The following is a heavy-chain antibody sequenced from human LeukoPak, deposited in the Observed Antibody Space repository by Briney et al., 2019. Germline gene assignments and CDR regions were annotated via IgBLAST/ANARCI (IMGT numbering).Heavy chain of an antibody. CDR1: GYSISSGYY. V-gene: IGHV4-38-2*02. Sequence: SETLSLTCTVSGYSISSGYYWGWIRQPPGKGLEWIGSIYHSGSTCYNPSLKSRVTISVDTSKNQFSLKLSSVTAADTAVYYCAREVTTGAFDIWGQGTMVTVSS. CDR3: AREVTTGAFDI. CDR2: IYHSGST. D-gene: IGHD4-11*01. J-gene: IGHJ3*02.